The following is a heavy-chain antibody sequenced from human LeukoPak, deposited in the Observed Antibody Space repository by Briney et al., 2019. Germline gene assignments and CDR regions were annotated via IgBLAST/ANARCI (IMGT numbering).Heavy chain of an antibody. J-gene: IGHJ4*02. D-gene: IGHD3-3*01. CDR2: IKRDINKK. Sequence: GGSLTLSCAASGFTFSRYWMSWVRQAPGKGLEWVANIKRDINKKYYVDSVKGLFTISKNNDKNSLYQKMNSRGDEDTAVYYGGKDRIAERSTAWSVDNWGQGTLVTVSS. CDR1: GFTFSRYW. V-gene: IGHV3-7*01. CDR3: GKDRIAERSTAWSVDN.